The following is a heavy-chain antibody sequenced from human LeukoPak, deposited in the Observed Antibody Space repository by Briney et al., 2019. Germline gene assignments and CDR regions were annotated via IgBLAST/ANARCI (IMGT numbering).Heavy chain of an antibody. J-gene: IGHJ4*02. Sequence: GGSLTLSCAASGFTFCSYSMNWVRQAPWKGLEWVSSISNSSSYIYYADSVKGRFTISRDNAKNSLYLQKNSLRAEDTAVYYCARGRATYYDFWSGIFDYWGQGTLVTVSS. CDR1: GFTFCSYS. CDR2: ISNSSSYI. V-gene: IGHV3-21*01. D-gene: IGHD3-3*01. CDR3: ARGRATYYDFWSGIFDY.